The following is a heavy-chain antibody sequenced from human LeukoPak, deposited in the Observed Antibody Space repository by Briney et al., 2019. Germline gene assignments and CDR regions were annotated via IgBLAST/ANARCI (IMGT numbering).Heavy chain of an antibody. CDR2: IFPGDSDT. CDR3: ARSDRIRFDP. J-gene: IGHJ5*02. V-gene: IGHV5-51*01. CDR1: GYSFTNYW. Sequence: GESLKISCKASGYSFTNYWIGWVRQMPGRGLEWMGIIFPGDSDTTYSPSFQGQVTISADKSISTAYLQWSSLKASDTAMYYCARSDRIRFDPWGQGTLVTVSS. D-gene: IGHD2-15*01.